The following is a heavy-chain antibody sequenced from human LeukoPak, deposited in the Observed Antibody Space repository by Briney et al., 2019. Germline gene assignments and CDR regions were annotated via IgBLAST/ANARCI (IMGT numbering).Heavy chain of an antibody. V-gene: IGHV3-9*01. D-gene: IGHD4-23*01. Sequence: GGSLRLSCAASGFTFDDYAMHWVRQAPGKGLEWVSGINWNSGTIGYADSVKGRFTISRDNAKNSLYLQVSSLRTEDTALYYCAKDTQGMAGGFDYWGQGTLVTVSS. J-gene: IGHJ4*02. CDR3: AKDTQGMAGGFDY. CDR1: GFTFDDYA. CDR2: INWNSGTI.